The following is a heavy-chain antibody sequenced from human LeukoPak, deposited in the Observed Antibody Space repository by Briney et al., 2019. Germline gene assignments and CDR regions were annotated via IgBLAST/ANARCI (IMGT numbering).Heavy chain of an antibody. Sequence: SETLSLTCTVSGGSISSYYWSWIRQPAGKGLEWIGRIYTSGSTNYNPSLKSRVTISVDTSKNQFSLKLSSVTAADTAVYYCARGGWVTTFFDYWGQGTLVTVSS. CDR3: ARGGWVTTFFDY. CDR2: IYTSGST. D-gene: IGHD4-17*01. V-gene: IGHV4-4*07. J-gene: IGHJ4*02. CDR1: GGSISSYY.